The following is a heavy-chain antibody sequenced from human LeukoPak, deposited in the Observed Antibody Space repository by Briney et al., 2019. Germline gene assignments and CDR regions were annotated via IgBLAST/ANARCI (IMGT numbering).Heavy chain of an antibody. CDR1: GFTFSSYG. Sequence: GRSLRLPCAASGFTFSSYGMHWVRQAPGKGLEWVAVIWYDGSNKYYADSVKGRFTISRDNSKNTLYLQMNSLRAEDTAVYYCAREQQLVSPSFDYWGQGTLVTVSS. J-gene: IGHJ4*02. D-gene: IGHD6-13*01. V-gene: IGHV3-33*01. CDR2: IWYDGSNK. CDR3: AREQQLVSPSFDY.